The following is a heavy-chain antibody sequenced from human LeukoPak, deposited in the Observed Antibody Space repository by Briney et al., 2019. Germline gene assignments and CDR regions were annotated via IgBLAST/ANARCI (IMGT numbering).Heavy chain of an antibody. CDR1: GFTFSSYA. CDR2: ISYDGSNK. Sequence: GGSLRLSCAASGFTFSSYAMPWVRPAPGKGLEWVAVISYDGSNKYYADSVKGRFTISRDNSKNTLYLQMNSLRAEDTAVYYCARARGASITMIVVVFWGQGTLVTVSS. V-gene: IGHV3-30*04. J-gene: IGHJ4*02. CDR3: ARARGASITMIVVVF. D-gene: IGHD3-22*01.